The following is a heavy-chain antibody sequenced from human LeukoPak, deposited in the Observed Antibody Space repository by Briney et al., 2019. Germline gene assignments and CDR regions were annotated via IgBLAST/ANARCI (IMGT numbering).Heavy chain of an antibody. CDR1: GGSISSYY. J-gene: IGHJ4*02. Sequence: TSETLSLTCTVSGGSISSYYWSWIRQPPGKGLEWIGYIDTSGSTNYNPSLKSRVTISVDTSKNQFSLKLSSVTAADTAVYYCASYVGNGYYFDYWGQGTLVTVSS. CDR2: IDTSGST. V-gene: IGHV4-4*09. D-gene: IGHD2-8*01. CDR3: ASYVGNGYYFDY.